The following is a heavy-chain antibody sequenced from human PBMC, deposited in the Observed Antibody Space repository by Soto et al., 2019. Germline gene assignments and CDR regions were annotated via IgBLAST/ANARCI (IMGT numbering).Heavy chain of an antibody. CDR3: AKDWDYDSSGDFDY. Sequence: EVQLVESGGGLVQPGRSLRLSCAASGFTFDDYAMHWVRQAPGKGLEWVSGISWNSGSIGYADSVKGRFTISRDNAKSSLYLQMNSLIAEDTALYYCAKDWDYDSSGDFDYWGQGTLVTVSS. J-gene: IGHJ4*02. D-gene: IGHD3-22*01. CDR1: GFTFDDYA. V-gene: IGHV3-9*01. CDR2: ISWNSGSI.